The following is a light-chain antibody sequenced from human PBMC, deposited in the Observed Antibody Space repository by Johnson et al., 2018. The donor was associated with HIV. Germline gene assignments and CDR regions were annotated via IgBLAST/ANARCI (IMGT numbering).Light chain of an antibody. CDR2: ENN. V-gene: IGLV1-51*02. CDR3: GTWDSSLSVYV. Sequence: QSVLTQPPSVSAAPGQKVTISCSGSSSNIGNNYVSWYQQLPGTAPKLLIYENNKRPSGIPARFSGSTSGTSATLAIPGLQPGDEADYYCGTWDSSLSVYVFGTGTKVTVL. CDR1: SSNIGNNY. J-gene: IGLJ1*01.